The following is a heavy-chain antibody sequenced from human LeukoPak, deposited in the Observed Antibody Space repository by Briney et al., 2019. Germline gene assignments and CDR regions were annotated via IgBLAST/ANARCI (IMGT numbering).Heavy chain of an antibody. CDR3: ARHITGYSSGWTTGFDY. V-gene: IGHV3-30*02. D-gene: IGHD6-19*01. Sequence: GGSLRLSCAASGFTFSSYGMHWVRQAPGKGLEWVAFIRYEGINKYYADSVKGRFTISRDNSKNTLYLQMNSLRAEDTAVYYCARHITGYSSGWTTGFDYWGQGTLVTVSS. CDR1: GFTFSSYG. J-gene: IGHJ4*02. CDR2: IRYEGINK.